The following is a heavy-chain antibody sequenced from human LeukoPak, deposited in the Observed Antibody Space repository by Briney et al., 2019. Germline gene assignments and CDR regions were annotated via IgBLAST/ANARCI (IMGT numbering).Heavy chain of an antibody. V-gene: IGHV1-69*13. Sequence: ASVKVSCKASGGTFSSYAISWVRQAPGQGLEWMGGIIVIFGSANYAQKFQGRVTITADESTSTAYMELSNLRSEDTAVYFCARVSYGDFQNYFDYWGQGTLVTVSS. J-gene: IGHJ4*02. CDR3: ARVSYGDFQNYFDY. CDR1: GGTFSSYA. CDR2: IIVIFGSA. D-gene: IGHD4-17*01.